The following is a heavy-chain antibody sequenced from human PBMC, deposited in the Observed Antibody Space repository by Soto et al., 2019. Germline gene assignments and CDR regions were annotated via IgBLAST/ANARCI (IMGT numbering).Heavy chain of an antibody. D-gene: IGHD1-26*01. CDR1: GYTFTSYA. V-gene: IGHV1-3*01. CDR2: INAGNGNT. Sequence: ASVKVPCKASGYTFTSYAMHWVRQAPGQRLEWMGWINAGNGNTKYSQKFQGRVTITRDTSASTAYMELSSLRSEDTAVYYCAKDLPGELLPTCFDAWGQGTLVTVSS. J-gene: IGHJ5*02. CDR3: AKDLPGELLPTCFDA.